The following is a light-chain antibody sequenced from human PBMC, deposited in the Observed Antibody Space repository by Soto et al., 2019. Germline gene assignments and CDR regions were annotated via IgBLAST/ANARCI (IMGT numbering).Light chain of an antibody. CDR3: QQFNSYPLT. CDR2: TAS. J-gene: IGKJ4*01. CDR1: QGISGY. Sequence: DIQLTQSPSFLSASVGDRVTITCRASQGISGYLAWYQQKPGKAPNLLIYTASTLQSGVPSRFSGSGSGTEFTLTISSLQPEDFATYYCQQFNSYPLTFGGGTKVEIK. V-gene: IGKV1-9*01.